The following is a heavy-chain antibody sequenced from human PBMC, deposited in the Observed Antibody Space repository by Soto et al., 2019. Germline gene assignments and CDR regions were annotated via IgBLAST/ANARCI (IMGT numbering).Heavy chain of an antibody. D-gene: IGHD6-19*01. CDR3: SRERQQWLVDY. CDR1: GGSVSSGSYY. V-gene: IGHV4-61*01. CDR2: IYYSGST. Sequence: PSETLSLTCTVSGGSVSSGSYYWSWIRQPPGKGLEWIGYIYYSGSTNYNPSLKSRVTISVDTSKNQFSLKLSSVTAADTAVYYCSRERQQWLVDYWGQGTLVGVSS. J-gene: IGHJ4*02.